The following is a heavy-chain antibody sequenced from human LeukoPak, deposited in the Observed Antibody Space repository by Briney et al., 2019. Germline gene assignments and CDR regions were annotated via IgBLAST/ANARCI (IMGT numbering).Heavy chain of an antibody. Sequence: GESLKISCQGSGYSFSTYWVAWVRQMPGKGLEWMGIIYPADSDTKYSPSFQGQVTISADKSISTAYLQWSGLKASDTAMYYCARGGNYGDYCFDKWGQGTLVTVSS. CDR1: GYSFSTYW. CDR3: ARGGNYGDYCFDK. V-gene: IGHV5-51*01. J-gene: IGHJ4*02. D-gene: IGHD4-17*01. CDR2: IYPADSDT.